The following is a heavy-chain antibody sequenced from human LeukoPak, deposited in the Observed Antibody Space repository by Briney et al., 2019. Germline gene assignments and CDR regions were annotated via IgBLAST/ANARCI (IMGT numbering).Heavy chain of an antibody. V-gene: IGHV4-34*01. D-gene: IGHD3-10*01. J-gene: IGHJ2*01. CDR3: ARHLYYSASAFWYIGL. CDR1: GGSFSGYY. CDR2: INHSGST. Sequence: PSETLSLTCAVYGGSFSGYYWSWIRQPPGKGLEWIGEINHSGSTNYNPSLKSRVTISVDTSKNEFSLILTSVTAADTAEYYCARHLYYSASAFWYIGLWGRGTLVIVSP.